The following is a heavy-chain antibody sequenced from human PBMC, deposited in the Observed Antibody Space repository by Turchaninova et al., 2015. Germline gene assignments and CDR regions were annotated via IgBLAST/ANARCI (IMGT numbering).Heavy chain of an antibody. D-gene: IGHD3-16*01. V-gene: IGHV1-2*06. Sequence: QVQLVQSGSEVKKPGAPVKVSCSASGYTFSGSYLHWGRQAPGQGLEWMGRISPNSGGTNFPQKFQGRVTMTRDTSISTAYMELSRLSSDDTAVYYCARALGGLSESGYGMDVWGQGTTVIVSS. J-gene: IGHJ6*02. CDR2: ISPNSGGT. CDR1: GYTFSGSY. CDR3: ARALGGLSESGYGMDV.